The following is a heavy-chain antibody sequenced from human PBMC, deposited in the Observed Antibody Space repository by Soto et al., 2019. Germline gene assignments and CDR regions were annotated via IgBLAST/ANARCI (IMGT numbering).Heavy chain of an antibody. CDR2: IYYSGST. CDR3: ARVSGYSSGWYSWYFDY. D-gene: IGHD6-19*01. V-gene: IGHV4-59*01. J-gene: IGHJ4*02. CDR1: GGSISGYY. Sequence: QVQLQESGPGLVKPSETLSLTCTVSGGSISGYYWSWIRQPPGKGLEWIGYIYYSGSTNYNPSLKSRVTISVDTSKNQFSLKLSSVTAADTAVYYCARVSGYSSGWYSWYFDYWGQGTLVTVSS.